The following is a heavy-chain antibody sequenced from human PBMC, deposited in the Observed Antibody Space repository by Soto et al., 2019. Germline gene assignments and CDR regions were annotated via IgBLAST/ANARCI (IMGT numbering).Heavy chain of an antibody. D-gene: IGHD3-22*01. Sequence: EVQLVESGGGLVQPGGSLRLSCAASGLTFSRYDMHWVRQATGGRLEWVSAIGTAGDTYYPGSVRGRFTISRENAKNSLYLQMNSLGAGDTAVYYCASADRSGYYPFWGQGTLVTVSS. V-gene: IGHV3-13*04. J-gene: IGHJ4*02. CDR1: GLTFSRYD. CDR2: IGTAGDT. CDR3: ASADRSGYYPF.